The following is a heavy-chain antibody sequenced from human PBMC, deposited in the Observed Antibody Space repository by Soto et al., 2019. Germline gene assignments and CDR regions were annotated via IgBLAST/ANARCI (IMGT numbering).Heavy chain of an antibody. CDR2: IWYDGSNK. J-gene: IGHJ5*02. V-gene: IGHV3-33*01. CDR3: ARGDCSGGSCYFVDP. Sequence: QVQLVESGGGVVQPGRSLRLSCAASGFTFSSYGMHWVRQAPGKGLEWVAVIWYDGSNKYYADSVKGRFTISRDNSKNTLYLQMNSRRAEDTAVYYCARGDCSGGSCYFVDPWGQGTLVTVSS. CDR1: GFTFSSYG. D-gene: IGHD2-15*01.